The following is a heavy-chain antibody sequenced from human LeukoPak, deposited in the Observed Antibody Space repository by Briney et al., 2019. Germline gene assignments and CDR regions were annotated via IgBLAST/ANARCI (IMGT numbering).Heavy chain of an antibody. D-gene: IGHD3-22*01. CDR1: GFTFGDYG. Sequence: GGSLRLSCAASGFTFGDYGTSWVRQAPGKGLEWVSGINWNGGSTGYADSVKGRFTISRDNAKNSLYLQMNSLRAEDTALYYCARYYYDSSLVQHDAFDIWGQGTMDTVS. CDR3: ARYYYDSSLVQHDAFDI. CDR2: INWNGGST. V-gene: IGHV3-20*04. J-gene: IGHJ3*02.